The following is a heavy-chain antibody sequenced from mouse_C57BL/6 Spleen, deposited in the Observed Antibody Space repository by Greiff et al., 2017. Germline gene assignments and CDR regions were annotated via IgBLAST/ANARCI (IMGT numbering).Heavy chain of an antibody. V-gene: IGHV1-52*01. CDR1: GYTFTSYW. CDR2: IDPSDSET. D-gene: IGHD2-2*01. J-gene: IGHJ2*01. Sequence: VQLQQPGAELVRPGSSVKLSCKASGYTFTSYWMHWVKQRPIQGLEWIGNIDPSDSETHYNQKFKDKVTLTVDKSSSTAYMQLSSLTSEDYAVYYCARGGYDVGGYFDYWGQGTTLTVSS. CDR3: ARGGYDVGGYFDY.